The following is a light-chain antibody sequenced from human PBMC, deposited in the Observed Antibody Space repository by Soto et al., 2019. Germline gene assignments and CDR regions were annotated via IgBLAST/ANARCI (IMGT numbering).Light chain of an antibody. J-gene: IGLJ3*02. CDR3: CTYAGSYPWV. CDR2: DVS. Sequence: QCALTQPGSVSGCPGQSVTISCTGTSSDVGGYNYVSWYQQHPGKAPKPMIYDVSKRPSGVPDRFSGSKSGNTASLTISGLQAEDEADYYCCTYAGSYPWVFGVGTKLTVL. CDR1: SSDVGGYNY. V-gene: IGLV2-11*01.